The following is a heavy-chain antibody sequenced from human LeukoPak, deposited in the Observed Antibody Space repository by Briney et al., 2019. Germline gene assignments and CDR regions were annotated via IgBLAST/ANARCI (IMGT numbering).Heavy chain of an antibody. D-gene: IGHD6-13*01. Sequence: ASVKVSCKASGYTFTSYGISWVRPAPGQGLEWMGWISAYNGNTNYAQKLQGRVTMTTDTSTSTAYMELRSLRSDDTAVYYCARDRGYSSSWYFDYWGQGTLVTVSS. CDR1: GYTFTSYG. J-gene: IGHJ4*02. CDR2: ISAYNGNT. CDR3: ARDRGYSSSWYFDY. V-gene: IGHV1-18*01.